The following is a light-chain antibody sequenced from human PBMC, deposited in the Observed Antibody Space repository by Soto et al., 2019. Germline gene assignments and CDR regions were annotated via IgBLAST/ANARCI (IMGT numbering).Light chain of an antibody. J-gene: IGLJ1*01. CDR3: TSYTTTSTYV. CDR1: SSDVGGFDY. CDR2: EVI. V-gene: IGLV2-14*01. Sequence: QSALTQPASVSGSPGQSITISCTGTSSDVGGFDYVSWYQHHPGKAPKLIIYEVINRPSGVSNRFSGSKSDNTASLTISGLQAEDEADFYCTSYTTTSTYVFGTGTKVTVL.